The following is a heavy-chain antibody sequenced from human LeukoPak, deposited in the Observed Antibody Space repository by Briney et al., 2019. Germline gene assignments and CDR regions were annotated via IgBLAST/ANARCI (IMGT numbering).Heavy chain of an antibody. D-gene: IGHD3-3*01. CDR1: GASIISDTYY. CDR3: ARAWAWNYDFWSGYDY. V-gene: IGHV4-39*07. Sequence: SETLSLTCTVSGASIISDTYYWGWIRQPPVKGLEWIGEINHSGSTNYNPSLKSRVTISVDTSKNQFSLKLSSVTAADTAVYYCARAWAWNYDFWSGYDYWGQGTLVTVSS. J-gene: IGHJ4*02. CDR2: INHSGST.